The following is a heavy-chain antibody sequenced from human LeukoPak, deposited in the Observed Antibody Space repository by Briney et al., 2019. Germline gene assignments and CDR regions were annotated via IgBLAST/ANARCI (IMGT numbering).Heavy chain of an antibody. J-gene: IGHJ4*02. CDR2: IYYSGST. CDR3: ARGSIAAGKFDY. Sequence: SETLSLTCTVSGGSISSYYWSWIRQPPGKGLEWIGYIYYSGSTNYNPSLKSRVTISVDTSKNQFSLKLSSVTAADTAVYYCARGSIAAGKFDYWGQGTLVTVSS. V-gene: IGHV4-59*01. D-gene: IGHD6-6*01. CDR1: GGSISSYY.